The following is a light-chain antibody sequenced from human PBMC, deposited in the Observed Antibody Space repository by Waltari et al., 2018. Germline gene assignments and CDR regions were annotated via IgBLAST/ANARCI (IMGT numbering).Light chain of an antibody. Sequence: QSALTQPASVSGSPGQSITISCTGTSSDIGGYNSASWYQHPPGKAPKLLIYEVSNRPSGVTDRFSGSKSGKTASLTISGLQAGDEAVYYCSSYTSLTTLVFGGGTK. CDR2: EVS. CDR3: SSYTSLTTLV. V-gene: IGLV2-14*01. J-gene: IGLJ2*01. CDR1: SSDIGGYNS.